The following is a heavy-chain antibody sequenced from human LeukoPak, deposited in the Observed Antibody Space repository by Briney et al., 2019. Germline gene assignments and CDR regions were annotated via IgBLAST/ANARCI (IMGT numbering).Heavy chain of an antibody. CDR3: ARAPHVDYFDY. V-gene: IGHV3-11*04. J-gene: IGHJ4*02. CDR2: ISGSGGST. Sequence: PXKGLEGVSAISGSGGSTYYADSVKGRFTISRDNAKNSLYLQMNSLRAEDTAVYYCARAPHVDYFDYWGQGTLVTVSS.